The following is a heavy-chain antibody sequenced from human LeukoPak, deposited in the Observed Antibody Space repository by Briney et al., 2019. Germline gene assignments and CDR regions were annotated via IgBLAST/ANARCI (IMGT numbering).Heavy chain of an antibody. D-gene: IGHD5-24*01. J-gene: IGHJ3*02. CDR2: INPNSGGT. CDR3: ARGPWTRDGYNPPRDI. CDR1: GYTFTGYY. V-gene: IGHV1-2*02. Sequence: GASVKVSCKASGYTFTGYYMHWVRQAPGRGLEWMGWINPNSGGTNYAQRFQGRVTMTRDTSISTAYMELSRLRSDDTAVYYCARGPWTRDGYNPPRDIWGQGTMVTVSS.